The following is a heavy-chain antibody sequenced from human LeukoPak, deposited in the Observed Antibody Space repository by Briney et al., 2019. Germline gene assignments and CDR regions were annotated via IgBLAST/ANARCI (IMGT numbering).Heavy chain of an antibody. CDR2: ISASSTYI. Sequence: GSLRLSCAASGFTFNNYSMNWVRQAPGKGLEWVSSISASSTYIHYADSVKGRFTISRDNARNSLFMQMNSLRAEDTAVYYCVRDGATRLEFDYWGQGTLVTVSS. CDR1: GFTFNNYS. CDR3: VRDGATRLEFDY. J-gene: IGHJ4*02. V-gene: IGHV3-21*01. D-gene: IGHD4/OR15-4a*01.